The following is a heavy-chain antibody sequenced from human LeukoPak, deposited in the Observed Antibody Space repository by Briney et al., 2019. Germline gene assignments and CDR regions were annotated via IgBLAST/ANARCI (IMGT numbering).Heavy chain of an antibody. Sequence: ASVKVSFKASGGTFSSYAISWVRQAPGQGLEWMGRIIPILGIANYAQKFQGRVTITADKSTSTAYMELSSLRSEDTAVYYCARRSDGSGSYYDYYYYGMDVWGQGTTVTVSS. V-gene: IGHV1-69*04. D-gene: IGHD3-10*01. J-gene: IGHJ6*02. CDR2: IIPILGIA. CDR1: GGTFSSYA. CDR3: ARRSDGSGSYYDYYYYGMDV.